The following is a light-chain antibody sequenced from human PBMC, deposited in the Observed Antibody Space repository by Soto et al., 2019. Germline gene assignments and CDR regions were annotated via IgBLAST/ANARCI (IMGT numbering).Light chain of an antibody. J-gene: IGKJ1*01. CDR3: QQYYHWPRT. CDR2: GAS. V-gene: IGKV3-15*01. Sequence: EIVMTQSPATLSVSPGETVTLSCRASQYVSNKVAWYQQKPGQAPRLLIYGASTRATGIPARFSGSGSGTDFNLTITSLQSEDFAVYYCQQYYHWPRTFGQGTKVDIK. CDR1: QYVSNK.